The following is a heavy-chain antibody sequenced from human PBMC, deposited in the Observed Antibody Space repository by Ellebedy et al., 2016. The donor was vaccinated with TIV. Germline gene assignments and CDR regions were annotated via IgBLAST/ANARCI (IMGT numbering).Heavy chain of an antibody. V-gene: IGHV1-8*02. J-gene: IGHJ5*02. Sequence: ASVKVSCKASGYTFTGCYMHWVRQAPGQGLEWMVWMNPNSGNTGYAQKFQGRVTMTRNTSISTAYMELSSLRSEDTAVYYCARAMYRSSWFNGVDWFDPWGQGTLVTVSS. CDR1: GYTFTGCY. D-gene: IGHD6-13*01. CDR2: MNPNSGNT. CDR3: ARAMYRSSWFNGVDWFDP.